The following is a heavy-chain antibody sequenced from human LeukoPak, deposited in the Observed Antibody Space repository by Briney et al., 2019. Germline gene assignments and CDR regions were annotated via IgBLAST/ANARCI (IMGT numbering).Heavy chain of an antibody. J-gene: IGHJ4*02. V-gene: IGHV3-48*01. D-gene: IGHD3-10*01. CDR2: ISSSGSDI. Sequence: GGSLRLSCAASGFTFSGYSMNWVRQAPGKGLEWVTYISSSGSDINYAGSVKGRFTISRDNSKNTLYLQMNSLRSEDTAVYYCAKRDYGSALRDWGQGTLVTVSS. CDR3: AKRDYGSALRD. CDR1: GFTFSGYS.